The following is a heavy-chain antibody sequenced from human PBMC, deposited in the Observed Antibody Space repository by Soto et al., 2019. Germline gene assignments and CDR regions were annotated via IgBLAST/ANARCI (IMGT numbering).Heavy chain of an antibody. Sequence: SETLSLTCTVSGGSISNNEYYWSWIRQPPGKGLEYIGYISNIGRNDNNPSLKSRVTISVDTSKNQFSLKLSSVTAADTAVYYCARGMAVAGHYFDSWGRGILVTVSS. J-gene: IGHJ4*02. CDR3: ARGMAVAGHYFDS. CDR2: ISNIGRN. CDR1: GGSISNNEYY. V-gene: IGHV4-30-4*01. D-gene: IGHD6-19*01.